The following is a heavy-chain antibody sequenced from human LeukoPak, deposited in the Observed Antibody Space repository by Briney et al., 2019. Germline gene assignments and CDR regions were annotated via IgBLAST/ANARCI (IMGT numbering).Heavy chain of an antibody. Sequence: GASVKVSCKASGYTFTSYGISWVRQAPGQGLEWMGWISAYNGNTNYAQKLQGRVTMTTDTSTSTAYMELRSLRSDDTAVYYCARNGWIQLWPLNYYYYYMDVWGKGTTVTVSS. CDR3: ARNGWIQLWPLNYYYYYMDV. J-gene: IGHJ6*03. CDR1: GYTFTSYG. CDR2: ISAYNGNT. V-gene: IGHV1-18*01. D-gene: IGHD5-18*01.